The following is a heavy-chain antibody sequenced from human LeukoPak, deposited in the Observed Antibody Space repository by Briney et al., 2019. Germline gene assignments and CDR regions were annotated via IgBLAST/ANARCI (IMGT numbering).Heavy chain of an antibody. CDR2: INPNSGGT. Sequence: GASVKVSCKASGYTFTSYDINWVRQATGQGLEWMGWINPNSGGTNYAQKFQGRVTMTRDTSISTAYMELSRLRSDDTAVYYCARAHKWELLTGWFDPWGQGTLVTVSS. D-gene: IGHD1-26*01. V-gene: IGHV1-2*02. CDR3: ARAHKWELLTGWFDP. J-gene: IGHJ5*02. CDR1: GYTFTSYD.